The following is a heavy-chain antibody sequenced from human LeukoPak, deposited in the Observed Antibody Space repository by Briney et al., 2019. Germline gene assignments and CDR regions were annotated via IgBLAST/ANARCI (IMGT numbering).Heavy chain of an antibody. CDR2: INPNSGGT. J-gene: IGHJ6*03. Sequence: ASVKPSCKPSGYTSTGYYMHWVRHAPGQGLGWMGWINPNSGGTNYAQKFQGRATMTRDTSISTAYMELSRLRSDDTAVYYCARVGPHYYFIDVWGKGTTVTISS. CDR1: GYTSTGYY. D-gene: IGHD1-26*01. CDR3: ARVGPHYYFIDV. V-gene: IGHV1-2*02.